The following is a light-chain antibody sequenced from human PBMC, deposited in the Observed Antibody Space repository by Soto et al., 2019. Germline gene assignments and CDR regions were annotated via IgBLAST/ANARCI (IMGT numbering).Light chain of an antibody. CDR1: QSLNSNF. V-gene: IGKV3-20*01. Sequence: EVGLTQLPNTLSLSPGERATLSCRASQSLNSNFLVWYQQKPGQAPRLLISSTSHRATGIPDRFSGSGSGTDFTLTISRLDPEDFAVYYCHQSGISPLTFGPGTKVDVK. CDR2: STS. CDR3: HQSGISPLT. J-gene: IGKJ3*01.